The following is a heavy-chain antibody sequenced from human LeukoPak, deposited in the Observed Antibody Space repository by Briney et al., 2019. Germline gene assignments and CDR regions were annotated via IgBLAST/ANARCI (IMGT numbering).Heavy chain of an antibody. Sequence: VASVKVSCKASGYTFTSYGISWVRQAPGQGLEWMGWISAYNGNTNYAQKLQGRVTMTTDTSTSTAYMELRSLRSDDTAVYYCARLLSSGYCSGGSCYTWFDPWGQGTLVTVSS. J-gene: IGHJ5*02. CDR2: ISAYNGNT. CDR3: ARLLSSGYCSGGSCYTWFDP. V-gene: IGHV1-18*01. D-gene: IGHD2-15*01. CDR1: GYTFTSYG.